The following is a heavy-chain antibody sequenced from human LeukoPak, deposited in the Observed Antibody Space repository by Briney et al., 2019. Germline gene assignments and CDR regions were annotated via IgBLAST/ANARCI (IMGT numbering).Heavy chain of an antibody. V-gene: IGHV4-4*07. Sequence: SETLSLTCTVSGGSISTYYWSWIRQPAGMGLEWIGRVYTSGTTNYNPSLMSRVTMSVDTSKNQFSLKLSSVTAADTAVYYCARITDRTIFGEIMHGFDIWGQGTPVTVSS. D-gene: IGHD3-3*01. CDR3: ARITDRTIFGEIMHGFDI. CDR1: GGSISTYY. J-gene: IGHJ3*02. CDR2: VYTSGTT.